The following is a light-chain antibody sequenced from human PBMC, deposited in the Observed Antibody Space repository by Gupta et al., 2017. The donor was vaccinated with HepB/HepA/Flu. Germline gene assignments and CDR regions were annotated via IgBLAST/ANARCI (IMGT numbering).Light chain of an antibody. CDR1: SLRRFY. CDR2: GIS. V-gene: IGLV3-19*01. J-gene: IGLJ2*01. CDR3: NSRDSSGDHVV. Sequence: SSELTQDPAVSVALGQTVRITCQGDSLRRFYANWYQQKPGQAPVLVIYGISNRPPGIPDRFSGTSSGNTASLTITGAQAEDEADYYCNSRDSSGDHVVFGGGTELTVL.